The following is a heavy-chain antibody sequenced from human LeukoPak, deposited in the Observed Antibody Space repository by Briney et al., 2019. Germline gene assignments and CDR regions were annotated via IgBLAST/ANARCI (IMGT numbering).Heavy chain of an antibody. CDR1: GFTVSSNY. V-gene: IGHV3-66*01. CDR2: LYSGSST. Sequence: GGSLRLSCAASGFTVSSNYMSWVRQAPGKGLEWVSILYSGSSTYYADSVKGRFTISSDTSRNTLYLQMNSLRAEDTAIYYCARARTYSSGWWYYFDYWGQGTLVTVSS. J-gene: IGHJ4*02. D-gene: IGHD6-19*01. CDR3: ARARTYSSGWWYYFDY.